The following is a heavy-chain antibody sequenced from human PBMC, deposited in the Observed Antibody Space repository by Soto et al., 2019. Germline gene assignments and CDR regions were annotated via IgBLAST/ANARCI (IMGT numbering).Heavy chain of an antibody. CDR3: ARYWYSTGWYSFDY. D-gene: IGHD6-19*01. V-gene: IGHV3-33*01. Sequence: GGSLRLSCAASGFTFSSYGMHWVRQAPCKGLEWVAVIWYDGSNKYYADSVKGRFTISRDNSKNTLYLQMNSLRAEDTAVYYCARYWYSTGWYSFDYWGPGTRVTVSS. CDR1: GFTFSSYG. J-gene: IGHJ4*02. CDR2: IWYDGSNK.